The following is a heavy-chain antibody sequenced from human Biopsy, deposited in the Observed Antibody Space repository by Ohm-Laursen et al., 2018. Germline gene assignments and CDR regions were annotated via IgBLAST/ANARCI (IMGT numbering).Heavy chain of an antibody. V-gene: IGHV2-70*16. D-gene: IGHD2/OR15-2a*01. CDR1: GGSIISYYW. CDR3: ARSRANSHGALEY. Sequence: TLSLTCSVSGGSIISYYWTWIRQPPGKALEALARIDWDDDEFYSTSLRPRLTISKDISKNQVVLTLTNVDPVDTATYFCARSRANSHGALEYWGQGILVTVSS. J-gene: IGHJ4*02. CDR2: IDWDDDE.